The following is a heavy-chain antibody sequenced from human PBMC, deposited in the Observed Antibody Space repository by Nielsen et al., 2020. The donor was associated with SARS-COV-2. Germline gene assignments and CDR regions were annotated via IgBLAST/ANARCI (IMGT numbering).Heavy chain of an antibody. CDR3: ARGNSSSWFDY. CDR2: ISSSSSYT. D-gene: IGHD6-13*01. CDR1: GFTFSDYY. J-gene: IGHJ4*02. Sequence: GESLKISCAASGFTFSDYYMSWIRQAPGKGLEWVSYISSSSSYTNYADSVKGRFTISRDNAKNSLYLQMNSLRAEDTAVYYCARGNSSSWFDYWGQGTLVTVSS. V-gene: IGHV3-11*05.